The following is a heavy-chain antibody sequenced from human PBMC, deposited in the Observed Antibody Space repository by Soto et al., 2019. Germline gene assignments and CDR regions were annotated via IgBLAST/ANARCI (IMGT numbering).Heavy chain of an antibody. CDR2: VSYDERQK. V-gene: IGHV3-30*04. Sequence: QVQLVESGGGVVQPGGSLRVSCAASGFTFSIYAMHWVRQAPGKGLEWVAVVSYDERQKYSAESVKGRFTISRDNSKNTLFLQMDSLRPEDTAVYYSASIAHFRPVIQAPAAAGSWDATFDIWGQGTLVTVSS. CDR3: ASIAHFRPVIQAPAAAGSWDATFDI. D-gene: IGHD6-13*01. CDR1: GFTFSIYA. J-gene: IGHJ3*02.